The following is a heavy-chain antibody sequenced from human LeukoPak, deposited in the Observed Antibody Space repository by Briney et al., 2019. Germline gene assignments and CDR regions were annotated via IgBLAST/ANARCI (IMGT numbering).Heavy chain of an antibody. CDR1: GFTVSSNY. Sequence: GGSLRLSCAASGFTVSSNYMSWVRQAPGKGLEWVSVIYSGGSTYYADSVKGRFTISRDNSKNTLYLQMNSLRAEDTAVYYCASTYYYGSGNDYWGQGTLVTVSS. D-gene: IGHD3-10*01. CDR2: IYSGGST. J-gene: IGHJ4*02. V-gene: IGHV3-66*01. CDR3: ASTYYYGSGNDY.